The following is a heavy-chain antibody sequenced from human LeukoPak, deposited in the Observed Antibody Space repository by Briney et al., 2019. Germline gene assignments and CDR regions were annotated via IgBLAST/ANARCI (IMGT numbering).Heavy chain of an antibody. CDR2: INANSGGT. Sequence: ASVKVSCKASGYTFTGYYMHWVRQAPGQGLEWMGWINANSGGTNYAQKFQGRVTMTRDTSISTAYMELSRLGSDDTAVYYCARSSRYDIWTGYTYWGQGTLVTVSP. V-gene: IGHV1-2*02. D-gene: IGHD3-9*01. CDR3: ARSSRYDIWTGYTY. CDR1: GYTFTGYY. J-gene: IGHJ4*02.